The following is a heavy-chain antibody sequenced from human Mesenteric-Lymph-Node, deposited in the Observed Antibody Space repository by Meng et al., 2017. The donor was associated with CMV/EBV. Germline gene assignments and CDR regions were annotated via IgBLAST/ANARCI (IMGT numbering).Heavy chain of an antibody. Sequence: GESLKISCAVSGFTVSSNYMTWVRQAPGKGLEWVSSISSRSTYIYYADSVKGRFTISRDNSKSTLYLQMDRPRAEDTAVYYCARDSCRSGGCFVDYWGQGTLVTVSS. CDR2: ISSRSTYI. D-gene: IGHD2-15*01. CDR3: ARDSCRSGGCFVDY. V-gene: IGHV3-21*01. J-gene: IGHJ4*02. CDR1: GFTVSSNY.